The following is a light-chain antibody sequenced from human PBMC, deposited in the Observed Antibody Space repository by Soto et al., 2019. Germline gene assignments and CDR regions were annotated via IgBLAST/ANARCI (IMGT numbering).Light chain of an antibody. J-gene: IGKJ2*01. Sequence: EIVLTQSPGTLSLSPGDAATLSCRASQSVSSSYLAWYQQKPGQAPRLLIYGASSRATNIPDGFSGSGSGTEFTLTISRLEPEEFAMYYCQQYGSAPYTFGQGTKLEIK. CDR2: GAS. V-gene: IGKV3-20*01. CDR1: QSVSSSY. CDR3: QQYGSAPYT.